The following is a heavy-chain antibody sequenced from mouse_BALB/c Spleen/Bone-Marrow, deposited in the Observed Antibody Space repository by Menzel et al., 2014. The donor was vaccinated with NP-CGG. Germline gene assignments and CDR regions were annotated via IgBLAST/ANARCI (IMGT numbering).Heavy chain of an antibody. CDR1: GFDFSRYW. J-gene: IGHJ4*01. V-gene: IGHV4-1*02. CDR3: ARPDDGYYAMDY. D-gene: IGHD2-3*01. CDR2: INPDSSTI. Sequence: EVQLQESGGGLVQPGGSLKLSCAASGFDFSRYWMSWVRQAPGKGLEWIGEINPDSSTINYTPSLKDKFIISRDNAKNTLYLQMSKVRSEDTALYYCARPDDGYYAMDYWGQGTSVTVPS.